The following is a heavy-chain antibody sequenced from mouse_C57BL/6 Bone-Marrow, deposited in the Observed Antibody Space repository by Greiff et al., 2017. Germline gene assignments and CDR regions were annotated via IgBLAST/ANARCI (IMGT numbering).Heavy chain of an antibody. CDR3: ARDYGSSGDFDY. J-gene: IGHJ2*01. CDR2: IDPSDSYT. Sequence: QVQLQQPGAELVMPGASVKLSCKASGYTFTSYWMHWVKQRPGQGLEWIGEIDPSDSYTNYNQKFKGKSTLTVDKSSSTAYMQRSSLTSEDSAVYYCARDYGSSGDFDYWGQGTTLTVSS. CDR1: GYTFTSYW. D-gene: IGHD1-1*01. V-gene: IGHV1-69*01.